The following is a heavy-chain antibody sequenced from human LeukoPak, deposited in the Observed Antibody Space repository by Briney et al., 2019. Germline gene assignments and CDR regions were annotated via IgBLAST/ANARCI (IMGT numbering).Heavy chain of an antibody. V-gene: IGHV1-2*02. D-gene: IGHD1-7*01. J-gene: IGHJ6*02. CDR1: GYTFTGYY. Sequence: ASVKVSCKASGYTFTGYYMHWVRQAPGQGLEWMGWINPNSGGTNYAQKFQGRVTMTRDTSISTAYMELSRLRSDDTAVYYCARVPRRDWNYVSYYYYGMDVWGQGTTVTVPS. CDR3: ARVPRRDWNYVSYYYYGMDV. CDR2: INPNSGGT.